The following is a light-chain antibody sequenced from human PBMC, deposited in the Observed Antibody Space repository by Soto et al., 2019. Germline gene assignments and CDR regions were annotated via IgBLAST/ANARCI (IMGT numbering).Light chain of an antibody. J-gene: IGKJ1*01. Sequence: ESVRTQPALSLRVTPGEPASISCSASQILPHSNGSNYLAWYLQPPPPPPLLLIYLGSNRASGVPDRFSGSGSGTDFTLNISRVEAEDVGVYYCMQALQTPTFGQGTKVDIK. CDR2: LGS. CDR3: MQALQTPT. V-gene: IGKV2-28*01. CDR1: QILPHSNGSNY.